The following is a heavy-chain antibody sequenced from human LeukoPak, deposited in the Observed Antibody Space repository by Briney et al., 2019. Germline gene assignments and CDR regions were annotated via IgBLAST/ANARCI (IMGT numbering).Heavy chain of an antibody. J-gene: IGHJ4*02. Sequence: SETLSLTCTVSGGSVSSGSYYWSWIRQPPGKGLEWIGYIYYSGSTNYNPSLKSRVTISVDTSKNQFSLKLSSVTAADTAVYYCARDYRNGAIDYWGQGTLVTVSS. CDR1: GGSVSSGSYY. CDR2: IYYSGST. CDR3: ARDYRNGAIDY. V-gene: IGHV4-61*01. D-gene: IGHD1-1*01.